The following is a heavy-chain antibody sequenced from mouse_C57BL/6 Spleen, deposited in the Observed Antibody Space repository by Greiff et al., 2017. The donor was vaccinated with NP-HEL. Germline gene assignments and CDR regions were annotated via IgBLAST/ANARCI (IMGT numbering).Heavy chain of an antibody. J-gene: IGHJ4*01. V-gene: IGHV1-54*01. CDR1: GYAFTNYL. Sequence: QVQLQQSGAELVRPGTSVKVSCKASGYAFTNYLIEWVKQRPGQGLEWIGVINPGSGGTNYNEKFKGKATLTADKSSSTAYMQLSSLTSEDSAVYFCARDHGYDNAMDYWGQGTSVTVSS. CDR2: INPGSGGT. CDR3: ARDHGYDNAMDY. D-gene: IGHD2-2*01.